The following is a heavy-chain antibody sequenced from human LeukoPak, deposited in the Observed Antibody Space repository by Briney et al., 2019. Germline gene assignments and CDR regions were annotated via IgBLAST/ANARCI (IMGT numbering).Heavy chain of an antibody. V-gene: IGHV1-2*02. D-gene: IGHD6-13*01. CDR3: ARAGYSSSWSSYYFDY. CDR2: INPNSGGT. Sequence: ASVKVSCKASGYTFTGYYMHWVRQAPGQGLEWMGWINPNSGGTNYAQKFQGRVTITADKSTSTAYMELSSLRSEDTAVYYCARAGYSSSWSSYYFDYWGQGTLVTVSS. CDR1: GYTFTGYY. J-gene: IGHJ4*02.